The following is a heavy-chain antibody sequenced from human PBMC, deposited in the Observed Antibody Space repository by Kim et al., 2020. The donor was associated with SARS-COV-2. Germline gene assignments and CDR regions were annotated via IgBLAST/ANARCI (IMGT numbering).Heavy chain of an antibody. CDR3: ARQIQGAGAFDI. V-gene: IGHV5-10-1*01. J-gene: IGHJ3*02. D-gene: IGHD1-1*01. Sequence: NYSPSFQGHVTISADKSSSTAYLQWSSLKASDTAMYYCARQIQGAGAFDIWGQGTVVTVSS.